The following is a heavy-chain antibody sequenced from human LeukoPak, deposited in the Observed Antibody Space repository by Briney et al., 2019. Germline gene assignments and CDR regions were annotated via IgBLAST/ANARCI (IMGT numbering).Heavy chain of an antibody. J-gene: IGHJ4*02. D-gene: IGHD3-22*01. CDR1: GVSISRYY. V-gene: IGHV4-4*07. CDR2: IYTSGST. CDR3: ARDAIYDSSDYLDF. Sequence: PSETLSLTCTVSGVSISRYYWSWIRQPAGKGLEWIGRIYTSGSTNYSPSFKSRVTMSEDTSKNQLSLRLSSVTAADTAVYYCARDAIYDSSDYLDFWGQGILVTVSS.